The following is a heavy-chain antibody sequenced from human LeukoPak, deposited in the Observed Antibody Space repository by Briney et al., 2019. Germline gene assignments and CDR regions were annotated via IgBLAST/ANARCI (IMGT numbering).Heavy chain of an antibody. J-gene: IGHJ4*02. D-gene: IGHD6-19*01. V-gene: IGHV3-7*03. CDR3: ARGRGWYDY. Sequence: GGSLRLSCADSGFTFSSYWMSWVRQAPGKGLEWVANIKQDGSEKYYVDSVKGRSTISRDNAKNSLYLQMNSLRVEDTAVYYCARGRGWYDYWGQGTLVTVSS. CDR1: GFTFSSYW. CDR2: IKQDGSEK.